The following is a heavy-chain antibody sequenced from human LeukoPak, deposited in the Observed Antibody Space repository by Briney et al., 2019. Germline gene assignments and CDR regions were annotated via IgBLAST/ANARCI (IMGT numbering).Heavy chain of an antibody. D-gene: IGHD1-26*01. J-gene: IGHJ3*02. CDR1: GFTFSSYW. V-gene: IGHV3-74*01. Sequence: PGGSLRLSCAASGFTFSSYWMHWVRQAPGKGLVWVSRINSDGSSTSYADSVKGRFTISRDNAKNTLYLQMNSLRAEDTAVYYCAGLVGATHAFDIWGQGTMVTVSS. CDR2: INSDGSST. CDR3: AGLVGATHAFDI.